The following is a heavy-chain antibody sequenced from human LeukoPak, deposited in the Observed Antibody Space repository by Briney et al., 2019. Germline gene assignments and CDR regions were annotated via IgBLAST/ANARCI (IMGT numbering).Heavy chain of an antibody. CDR3: ATNFDY. Sequence: GGSLRLSCAASGFTFSSYGMHWVRQAPGKGLERVAVISYDGSNKYYADSVKGRFTISRDNSKNTLYLQMNSLRAEDTAVYYCATNFDYWGQGTLVTVSS. V-gene: IGHV3-30*03. CDR2: ISYDGSNK. CDR1: GFTFSSYG. J-gene: IGHJ4*02.